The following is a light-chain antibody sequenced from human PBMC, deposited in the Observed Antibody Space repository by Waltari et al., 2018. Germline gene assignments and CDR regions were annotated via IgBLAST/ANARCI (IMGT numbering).Light chain of an antibody. CDR3: KQYNTYVT. Sequence: DIQMTQSPSTLSASVGDRVTIPRRASQSVNMWLAWYQQKPGEAPKLLIYKTSSLESGVPFRFSGGGSGTEFTLTISSLQPDDFATYCCKQYNTYVTFGPGTKVDIK. J-gene: IGKJ3*01. V-gene: IGKV1-5*03. CDR1: QSVNMW. CDR2: KTS.